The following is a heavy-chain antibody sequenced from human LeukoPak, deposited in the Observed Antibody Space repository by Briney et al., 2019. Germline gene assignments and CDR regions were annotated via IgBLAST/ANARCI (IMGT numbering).Heavy chain of an antibody. CDR2: INWNGGST. CDR3: ARDQFGVIIVTSQYYFDY. J-gene: IGHJ4*02. CDR1: GFTFDGYG. Sequence: GGSLRLSCAASGFTFDGYGMSWVRQAPGKGLEWVSGINWNGGSTGYADSVKGRFTISRDNAKNSLYLQMNSLRAEDTALYYCARDQFGVIIVTSQYYFDYWGQGTLVTVSS. D-gene: IGHD3-3*01. V-gene: IGHV3-20*04.